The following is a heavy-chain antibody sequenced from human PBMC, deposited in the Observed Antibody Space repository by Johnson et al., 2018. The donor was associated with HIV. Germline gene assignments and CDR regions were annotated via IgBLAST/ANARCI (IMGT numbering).Heavy chain of an antibody. D-gene: IGHD3-10*01. CDR3: ATVRERAFDI. CDR1: GFTVSSNY. CDR2: ISGSGGST. J-gene: IGHJ3*02. Sequence: VQLVESGGGLVQPGGSLRLSCAASGFTVSSNYMSWVRQAPGKGLEWVSAISGSGGSTYYADSVKGRFTISRDNSKNTLYLQMNSLRAEDTAVYYCATVRERAFDIWGQGTMVTVSS. V-gene: IGHV3-23*04.